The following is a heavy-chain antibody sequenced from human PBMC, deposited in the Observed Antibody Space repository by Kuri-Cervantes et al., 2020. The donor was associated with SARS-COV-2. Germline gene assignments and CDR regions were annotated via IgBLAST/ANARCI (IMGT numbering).Heavy chain of an antibody. CDR3: AGTLDYYGSGTYCFDY. D-gene: IGHD3-10*01. CDR1: GGSVSSGSHY. Sequence: GSLRLSCIVSGGSVSSGSHYWSWIRQPPGKGLEWIGYIYYSGSTKYNPSLKSRVTMSVDTSKNQFSLKLNSVTPADTAVYYCAGTLDYYGSGTYCFDYWGQGTLVTVSS. CDR2: IYYSGST. J-gene: IGHJ4*02. V-gene: IGHV4-61*01.